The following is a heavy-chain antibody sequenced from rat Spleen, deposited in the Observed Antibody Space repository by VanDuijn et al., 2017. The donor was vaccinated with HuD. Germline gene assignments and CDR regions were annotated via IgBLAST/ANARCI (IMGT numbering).Heavy chain of an antibody. J-gene: IGHJ2*01. D-gene: IGHD1-6*01. CDR2: ISYDGSST. V-gene: IGHV5-7*01. Sequence: EVQLVESGGGLVQPGRSLKLSCAASGFTFSDYNMAWVRQAPKKGLEWVATISYDGSSTYYRDSVKGRFTISRHNAKTTQYLQMDSLRSEDTATYYCARQDYVYYRYWGQGVMVTVSS. CDR1: GFTFSDYN. CDR3: ARQDYVYYRY.